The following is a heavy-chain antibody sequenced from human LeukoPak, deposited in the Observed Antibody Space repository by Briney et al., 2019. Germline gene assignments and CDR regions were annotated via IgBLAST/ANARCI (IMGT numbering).Heavy chain of an antibody. CDR1: GFTVSSNY. D-gene: IGHD1-26*01. V-gene: IGHV3-30*03. Sequence: GGSLRLSCAASGFTVSSNYMSWVRQAPGKGLEWVAVISYDGSNKYYADSVKGRFTISRDNAKNSLYLQMNSLRAEDAALYFCVRDPYSGSYGPYYYYYMDVWGKGTTVTISS. CDR2: ISYDGSNK. J-gene: IGHJ6*03. CDR3: VRDPYSGSYGPYYYYYMDV.